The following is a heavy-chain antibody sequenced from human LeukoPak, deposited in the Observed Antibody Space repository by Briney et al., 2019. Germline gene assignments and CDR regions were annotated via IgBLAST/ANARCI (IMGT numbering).Heavy chain of an antibody. D-gene: IGHD1-26*01. V-gene: IGHV3-23*01. Sequence: GGSLRLSCAASGFTFSNYAMNWVRQAPGKGLEWVSAISGSGGSINYADSVKGRFSISRDNSKNTLYLQMNSLRAEDTAVYYCAKGAGDSGRCWGQGTVVTVSS. CDR3: AKGAGDSGRC. J-gene: IGHJ4*02. CDR2: ISGSGGSI. CDR1: GFTFSNYA.